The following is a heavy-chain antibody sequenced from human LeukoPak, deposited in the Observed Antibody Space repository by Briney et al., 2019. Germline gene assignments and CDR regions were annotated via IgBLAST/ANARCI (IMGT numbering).Heavy chain of an antibody. CDR3: AREGRGSYLDY. CDR1: GGSIGSGGDY. J-gene: IGHJ4*02. Sequence: PSQTLSLTCTVSGGSIGSGGDYWNWIRQYPGKGLEWIGYIYYSGSTYYNPSLKSRLTISVDTSKKQFSLKLDSVTAADTAVYYCAREGRGSYLDYWGQGTLVTVSS. CDR2: IYYSGST. D-gene: IGHD1-26*01. V-gene: IGHV4-31*03.